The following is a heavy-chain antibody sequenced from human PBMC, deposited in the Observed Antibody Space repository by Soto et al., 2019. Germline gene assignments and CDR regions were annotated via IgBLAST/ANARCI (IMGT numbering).Heavy chain of an antibody. V-gene: IGHV1-69*02. CDR2: IIPILGIA. CDR1: GGTFSSYT. D-gene: IGHD4-17*01. Sequence: QVQLVQSGAEVKKPGSSVKVSCKASGGTFSSYTISWVRQAPGQGLEWMGRIIPILGIANYEQKSQGRVTIPEENTHRTVYMKLSGLRKKNKAMYYCARSDPTVTINPHLVMYYGRDVWSQGTTVTVSS. J-gene: IGHJ6*02. CDR3: ARSDPTVTINPHLVMYYGRDV.